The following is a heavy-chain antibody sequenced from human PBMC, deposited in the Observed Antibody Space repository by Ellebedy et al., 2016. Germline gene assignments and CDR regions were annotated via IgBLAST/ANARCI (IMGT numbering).Heavy chain of an antibody. J-gene: IGHJ4*02. CDR3: AKTEGITMIVVVIYQYFDY. D-gene: IGHD3-22*01. CDR1: GFTFRNFF. Sequence: GGSLRLXXATSGFTFRNFFMSWVRQAPGKGLEWVSTISGNGDKRDFADSVKGRFTISRDNSKNTLYLQMNSLRAEDTAVYYCAKTEGITMIVVVIYQYFDYWGQGTLVTVSS. CDR2: ISGNGDKR. V-gene: IGHV3-23*01.